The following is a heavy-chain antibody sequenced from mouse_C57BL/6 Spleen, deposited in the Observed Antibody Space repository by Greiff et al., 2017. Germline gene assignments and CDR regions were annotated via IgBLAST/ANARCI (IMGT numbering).Heavy chain of an antibody. CDR3: ARSLYGGYMDY. Sequence: EVKLMESGGGLVKPGGSLKLSCAASGFTFSDYGMHWVRQAPEKGLEWVAYISSGSSTIYYADTVKGRFTISRDNAKNTLFLQMTSLRSEDTAMYYCARSLYGGYMDYWGQGTSVTVSS. CDR2: ISSGSSTI. D-gene: IGHD1-1*01. V-gene: IGHV5-17*01. J-gene: IGHJ4*01. CDR1: GFTFSDYG.